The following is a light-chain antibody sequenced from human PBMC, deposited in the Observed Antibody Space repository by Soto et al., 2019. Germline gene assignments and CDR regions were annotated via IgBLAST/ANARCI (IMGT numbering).Light chain of an antibody. Sequence: EIVLSQSPATLSLSPGERATLSCRASQSVSSYLAWYQQKPGQAPRLLIYDASSRATGIPDRFSGSGSGTDFTLTITRLEPEDFAVYYCQLYGSSLTFGGGTKVDIK. CDR2: DAS. V-gene: IGKV3-20*01. CDR1: QSVSSY. CDR3: QLYGSSLT. J-gene: IGKJ4*01.